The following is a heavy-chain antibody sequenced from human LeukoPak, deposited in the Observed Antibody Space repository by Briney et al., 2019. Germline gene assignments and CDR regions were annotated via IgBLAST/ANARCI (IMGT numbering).Heavy chain of an antibody. J-gene: IGHJ2*01. Sequence: SETLSLTCTVSGGSISSSSYYWGWIRQPPGKGLEWIGSIYYSGSTYYNPSLKSRVTISVDTSKNQFSLKLSSVTAADTAVYYCARVYCSSTSCRWYFDLWGCGTLVTVSS. CDR2: IYYSGST. CDR1: GGSISSSSYY. V-gene: IGHV4-39*01. D-gene: IGHD2-2*01. CDR3: ARVYCSSTSCRWYFDL.